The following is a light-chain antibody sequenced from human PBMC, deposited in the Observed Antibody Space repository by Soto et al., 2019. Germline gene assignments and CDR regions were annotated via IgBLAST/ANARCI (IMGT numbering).Light chain of an antibody. CDR1: SSDVGGYNY. CDR3: SSYTSSSTLEV. V-gene: IGLV2-14*01. CDR2: EVS. Sequence: QSSLTQPASVSGSPGQSITISCTGTSSDVGGYNYVSWYQQHPGKAPKLMIYEVSNRPSGVSNRFSGSKSGNTASLTISGLQAEDEDDYYCSSYTSSSTLEVFGPGTKVTV. J-gene: IGLJ1*01.